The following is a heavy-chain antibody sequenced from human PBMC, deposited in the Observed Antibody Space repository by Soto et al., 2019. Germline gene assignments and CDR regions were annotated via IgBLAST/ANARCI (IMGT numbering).Heavy chain of an antibody. CDR2: ISWDGGST. Sequence: GGSLRLSCAASGFTFDDYAMHWVRQAPGKGLEWVSLISWDGGSTYYADSVKGRFTISRDNSKNSLYLQMNSLRAEDTALYYCSKDQKDILTGYYYYYGMDVWGQGTTVTVSS. J-gene: IGHJ6*02. D-gene: IGHD3-9*01. CDR3: SKDQKDILTGYYYYYGMDV. CDR1: GFTFDDYA. V-gene: IGHV3-43D*03.